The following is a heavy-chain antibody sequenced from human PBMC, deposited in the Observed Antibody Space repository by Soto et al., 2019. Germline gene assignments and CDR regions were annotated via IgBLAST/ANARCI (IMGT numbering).Heavy chain of an antibody. Sequence: GGSLRLSCAASGFTFSTFAMSWVRQAPGKGLEWVSSISASGGSTYYADSVKGRFTISRDNSKNTLFLHMNSLTAEDTAVYYCAKDSDYYDSNLYFDKWDQGTLVTVSS. D-gene: IGHD3-22*01. V-gene: IGHV3-23*01. CDR1: GFTFSTFA. CDR3: AKDSDYYDSNLYFDK. CDR2: ISASGGST. J-gene: IGHJ4*02.